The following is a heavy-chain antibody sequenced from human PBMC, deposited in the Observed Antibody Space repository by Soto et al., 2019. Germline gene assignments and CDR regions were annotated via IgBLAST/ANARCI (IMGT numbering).Heavy chain of an antibody. D-gene: IGHD1-1*01. CDR2: SSNSGTFS. Sequence: PGGSLRLACEGSGFTVSDYYISWIRQAPGKGLEWISYSSNSGTFSRYADSVKGRFSISRDNTKNLLYLQMNSLRAEDTAVYYCARSGDNYNRLDYWGQGTPVTVSS. V-gene: IGHV3-11*06. CDR1: GFTVSDYY. J-gene: IGHJ4*02. CDR3: ARSGDNYNRLDY.